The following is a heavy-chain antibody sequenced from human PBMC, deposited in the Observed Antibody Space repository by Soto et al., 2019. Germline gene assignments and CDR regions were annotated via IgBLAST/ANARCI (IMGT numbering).Heavy chain of an antibody. V-gene: IGHV3-30*02. CDR1: GFTFSSYG. CDR3: VKDLEEWELTFDY. J-gene: IGHJ4*02. D-gene: IGHD1-26*01. CDR2: IWYDGSNK. Sequence: PGGSLRLSCAASGFTFSSYGMHWFRQAPGKGLEWVAVIWYDGSNKYYADSVKGRFTISRDNSKNTLYLQMGSLRAEDTAVYYCVKDLEEWELTFDYWGQGTLVTVSS.